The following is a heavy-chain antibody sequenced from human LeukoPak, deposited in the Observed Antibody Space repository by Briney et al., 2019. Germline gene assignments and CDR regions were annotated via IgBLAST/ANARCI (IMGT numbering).Heavy chain of an antibody. CDR3: ARVGGGGSSWYYFDY. D-gene: IGHD6-13*01. J-gene: IGHJ4*02. V-gene: IGHV3-11*01. CDR1: GFTFSDYY. Sequence: GGSLRLSCAASGFTFSDYYMSWIRQAPGKGLEWVSYISSSDSTIYYADSVQGRITISRDNAKNSLYLQMNSLRAEDTAVYYCARVGGGGSSWYYFDYWGQGTLVTVSS. CDR2: ISSSDSTI.